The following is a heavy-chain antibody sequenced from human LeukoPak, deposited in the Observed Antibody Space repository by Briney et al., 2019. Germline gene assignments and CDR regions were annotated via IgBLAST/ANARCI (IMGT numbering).Heavy chain of an antibody. CDR3: AKCLMPDWNFDAFDI. CDR1: GFTVSSNY. V-gene: IGHV3-53*01. Sequence: GSLRLSCAASGFTVSSNYMSWVRQAPGKGLEWVSVIYSGGSTYYADSVKGRFTISRDNSKNTLYLQMNSLRAEDTAVYYCAKCLMPDWNFDAFDIWGQGTMVTVSS. CDR2: IYSGGST. D-gene: IGHD1-7*01. J-gene: IGHJ3*02.